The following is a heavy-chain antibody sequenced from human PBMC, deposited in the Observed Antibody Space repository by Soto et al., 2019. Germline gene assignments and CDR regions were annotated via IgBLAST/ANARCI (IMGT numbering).Heavy chain of an antibody. V-gene: IGHV4-59*01. Sequence: SETLSLTCTVSGGSISGYYWSWIRQPPGKGLEWIGYIYYSGSTNYNPSLKSRVTISVDTSKNQFSLKLSSVTAADTAVYYCARDRRDGYNYGYYYYYGMDVWGQGTTVTVSS. CDR1: GGSISGYY. CDR2: IYYSGST. D-gene: IGHD5-12*01. CDR3: ARDRRDGYNYGYYYYYGMDV. J-gene: IGHJ6*02.